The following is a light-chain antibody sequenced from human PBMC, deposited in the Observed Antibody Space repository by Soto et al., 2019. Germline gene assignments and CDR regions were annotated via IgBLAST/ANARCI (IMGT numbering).Light chain of an antibody. CDR3: QSYDSSLSGYV. J-gene: IGLJ1*01. CDR2: ENN. V-gene: IGLV1-40*01. CDR1: SSNIGAGYE. Sequence: QPVLPQPPSLSEAPGQRVTISCTGSSSNIGAGYEAHWYQQVPGTAPKLLIYENNNRPSGVPDRFSGSKSGTSASLAITGLQAEDEAEYYCQSYDSSLSGYVFGTGTKLTVL.